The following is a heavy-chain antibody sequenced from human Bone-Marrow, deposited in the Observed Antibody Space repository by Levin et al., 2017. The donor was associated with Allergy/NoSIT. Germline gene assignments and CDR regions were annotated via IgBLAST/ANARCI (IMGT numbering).Heavy chain of an antibody. V-gene: IGHV3-74*01. Sequence: GGSLRLSCAASGFEFSPYWMHWVRQVPGKGLVWVSRINSDGSGTIYADSVKGRFTISRDNAKSTVYLDMNGLRDEDTAVYYCARVMVDSGYDYMLDRWGQGTLVAVSS. CDR3: ARVMVDSGYDYMLDR. CDR1: GFEFSPYW. J-gene: IGHJ5*02. CDR2: INSDGSGT. D-gene: IGHD5-12*01.